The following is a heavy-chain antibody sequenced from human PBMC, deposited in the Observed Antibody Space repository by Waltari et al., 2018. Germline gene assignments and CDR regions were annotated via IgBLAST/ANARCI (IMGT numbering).Heavy chain of an antibody. D-gene: IGHD4-4*01. CDR3: ARAVKGKYYYYYMDV. CDR1: GGSISSSSYY. CDR2: IYYSGST. Sequence: QLQLQESGPGLVKPSETLSLTCTVSGGSISSSSYYWGWIRQPPGKGLEWIGGIYYSGSTYYNPSLKSRVTISVDTSKNQFSLKLSSVTAADTAVYYCARAVKGKYYYYYMDVWGKGTTVTVSS. J-gene: IGHJ6*03. V-gene: IGHV4-39*01.